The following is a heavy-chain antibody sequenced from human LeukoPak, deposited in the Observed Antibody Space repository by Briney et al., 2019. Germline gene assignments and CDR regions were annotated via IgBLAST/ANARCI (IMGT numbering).Heavy chain of an antibody. CDR3: ARAQLYSGSYFDY. V-gene: IGHV4-39*07. J-gene: IGHJ4*02. D-gene: IGHD1-26*01. Sequence: SETLSLTCTVSGGSISSSSYYWSWIRQPPGKGLEWIGSIYYSGSTYYNPSLKSRVTISVDTSKNQFSLKLSSVTAADTAVYYCARAQLYSGSYFDYWGQGTLVTVSS. CDR2: IYYSGST. CDR1: GGSISSSSYY.